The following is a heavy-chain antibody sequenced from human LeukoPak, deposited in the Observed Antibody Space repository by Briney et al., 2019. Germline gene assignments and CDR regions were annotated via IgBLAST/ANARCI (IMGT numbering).Heavy chain of an antibody. CDR1: GGSISSYY. CDR3: ARYYDSPYYFDY. J-gene: IGHJ4*02. CDR2: IYYSGST. D-gene: IGHD3-22*01. Sequence: PSETLSLTCTVSGGSISSYYWSWIRQPPGKGLEWIGYIYYSGSTNYNPSLKSRVTISVDTSKNQFSLKLSSVTAADTAVYYCARYYDSPYYFDYWGQGTLVTVSS. V-gene: IGHV4-59*01.